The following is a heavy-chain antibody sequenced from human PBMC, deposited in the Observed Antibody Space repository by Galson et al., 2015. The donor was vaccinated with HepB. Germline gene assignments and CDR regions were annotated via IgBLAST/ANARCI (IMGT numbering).Heavy chain of an antibody. D-gene: IGHD2-2*01. J-gene: IGHJ6*02. Sequence: SVKVSCKASGGTFSSYAISWVRQAPGQGLEWMGGIIPIFGTANYAQKFQGRVTITADESTSTAYMELSSLRPEDTAVYYCARDLVVPAAIYYYYYGMDVWGQGTTVTVSS. CDR3: ARDLVVPAAIYYYYYGMDV. CDR2: IIPIFGTA. V-gene: IGHV1-69*13. CDR1: GGTFSSYA.